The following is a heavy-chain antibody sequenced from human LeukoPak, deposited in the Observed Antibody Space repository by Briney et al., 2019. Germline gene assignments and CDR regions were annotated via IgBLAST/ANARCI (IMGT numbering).Heavy chain of an antibody. J-gene: IGHJ4*02. CDR1: GGSINSGDYY. CDR2: IYYSGTT. Sequence: PSQTLSLTCTVSGGSINSGDYYWSWIRQPPGKGLEWIGYIYYSGTTYYNPSLPSRVTISLDTSKNLFSLNLSPVTPADTAVHYFARGFPGGAGGLDYWGQGTLVTVSS. D-gene: IGHD6-19*01. V-gene: IGHV4-30-4*01. CDR3: ARGFPGGAGGLDY.